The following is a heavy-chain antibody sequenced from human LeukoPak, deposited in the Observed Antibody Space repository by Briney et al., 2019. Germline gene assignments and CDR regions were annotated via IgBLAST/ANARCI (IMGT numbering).Heavy chain of an antibody. CDR2: IYYSGST. J-gene: IGHJ4*02. CDR1: GGSVSSGSYY. D-gene: IGHD5-24*01. Sequence: PSETLSLTCTVSGGSVSSGSYYWSWIRQPPGKGLEWIGYIYYSGSTNYNPSLKSRVTISVDTSKNQFSLKLSSVTAADTAVYYCARVEMATTQTPDYWGQGTLVTVSS. CDR3: ARVEMATTQTPDY. V-gene: IGHV4-61*01.